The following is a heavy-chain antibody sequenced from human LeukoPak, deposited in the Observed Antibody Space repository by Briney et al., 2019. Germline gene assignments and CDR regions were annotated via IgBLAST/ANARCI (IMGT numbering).Heavy chain of an antibody. CDR3: ARPERITIFGVAHNWFVP. D-gene: IGHD3-3*01. Sequence: SETLSLTCTVSGGSISSSSYYWGWIRQPPGKGLEWIGSIYYSGSTYYNPSLKSRVTISVDTTKNQFSLKLSSVTAADTAVYYCARPERITIFGVAHNWFVPWGQGTLVTVSS. CDR1: GGSISSSSYY. CDR2: IYYSGST. V-gene: IGHV4-39*01. J-gene: IGHJ5*02.